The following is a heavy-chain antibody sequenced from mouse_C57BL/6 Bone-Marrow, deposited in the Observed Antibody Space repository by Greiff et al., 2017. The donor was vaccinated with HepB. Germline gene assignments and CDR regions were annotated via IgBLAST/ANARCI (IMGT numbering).Heavy chain of an antibody. Sequence: EVKLMESEGGLVQPGRSMKLSCTASGFTFSDYYMAWVRQVPEKGLEWVANINYDGSSTYYLDSLKSRFIISRDNAKNILYLQMSSLKSEDTATYYCARDRRGYSNYVGAMDYWGQGTSVTVSS. J-gene: IGHJ4*01. CDR2: INYDGSST. CDR3: ARDRRGYSNYVGAMDY. CDR1: GFTFSDYY. D-gene: IGHD2-5*01. V-gene: IGHV5-16*01.